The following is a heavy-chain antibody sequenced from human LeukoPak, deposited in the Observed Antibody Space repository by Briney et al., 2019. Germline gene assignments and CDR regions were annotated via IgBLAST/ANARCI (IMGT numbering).Heavy chain of an antibody. Sequence: GGSLRLSCAASGFTFSSYGMHWVRQAPGKGLEWVAFIRYDGSNKYYADSVKGRFTISRDNSKNTLYLQMNSLRAEDTAVYYCAKDLARTIFGVVGVDYWGQGTLVTVSS. V-gene: IGHV3-30*02. CDR3: AKDLARTIFGVVGVDY. J-gene: IGHJ4*02. CDR2: IRYDGSNK. D-gene: IGHD3-3*01. CDR1: GFTFSSYG.